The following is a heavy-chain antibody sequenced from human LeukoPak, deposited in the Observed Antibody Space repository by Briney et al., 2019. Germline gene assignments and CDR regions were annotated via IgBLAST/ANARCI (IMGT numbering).Heavy chain of an antibody. D-gene: IGHD2-2*01. V-gene: IGHV1-24*01. Sequence: GASVNVSCKVSGDTLTELSMHWVRQAPGKGLEWMGGFDPEDGETIYAQKFQGRVTMTEDTSTDTAYMELSSLRSEDTAVYYCATEPYCSSTSCTPFDYWGQGTLVTVSS. J-gene: IGHJ4*02. CDR3: ATEPYCSSTSCTPFDY. CDR1: GDTLTELS. CDR2: FDPEDGET.